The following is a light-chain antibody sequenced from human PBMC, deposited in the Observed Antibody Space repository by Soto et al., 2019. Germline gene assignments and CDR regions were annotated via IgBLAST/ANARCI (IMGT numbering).Light chain of an antibody. Sequence: QSALTQPPSASGSPGQSVTISCTGTSSDVGSYNYVSWYQQHPGKAPKLMIYEVFKRPSGVPDRFSGSKSGNTASLTVSGSQAENELVNNSSSYAGSNPYVFGLGPSSPS. V-gene: IGLV2-8*01. CDR3: SSYAGSNPYV. CDR1: SSDVGSYNY. J-gene: IGLJ1*01. CDR2: EVF.